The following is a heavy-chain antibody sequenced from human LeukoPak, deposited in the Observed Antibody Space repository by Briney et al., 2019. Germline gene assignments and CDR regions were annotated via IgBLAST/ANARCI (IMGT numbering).Heavy chain of an antibody. CDR2: IYYSGST. V-gene: IGHV4-39*01. CDR1: GGSISSSSYY. Sequence: PSETLSLTCTVSGGSISSSSYYWGWIRQPPGKGLEWIVSIYYSGSTSNNPSLKSRVTISVETSKNQFSLKLSSVTAADTAVYYCGSSYRGTAMAFDYWGQGTLVTVSS. J-gene: IGHJ4*02. D-gene: IGHD5-18*01. CDR3: GSSYRGTAMAFDY.